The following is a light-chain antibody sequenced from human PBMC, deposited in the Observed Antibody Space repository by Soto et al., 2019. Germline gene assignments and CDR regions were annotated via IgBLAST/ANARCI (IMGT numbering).Light chain of an antibody. CDR3: HQYNNWPMYT. V-gene: IGKV3-15*01. Sequence: EIVMTQSPATLSVSPGDRATISCRASQSVSSNLAWYQQKPGQAPRLLIYGASTRATGIPARFSGSGSGTEFTLTISSLQSADFAVYYCHQYNNWPMYTFGQGTKLEIK. CDR1: QSVSSN. CDR2: GAS. J-gene: IGKJ2*01.